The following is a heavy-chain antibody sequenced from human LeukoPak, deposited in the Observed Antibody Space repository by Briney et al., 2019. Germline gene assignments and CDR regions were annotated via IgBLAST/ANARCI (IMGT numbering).Heavy chain of an antibody. Sequence: WGSLRLSCAASGFTFSTYWIHWVRQAPGKGLVWVSRINGDGSSTTYADSVKGRFTISRDNAKNTVYLQMSSLRAEDTAVYYCARDRSYAAEAWGQGTRVTVSS. CDR2: INGDGSST. CDR3: ARDRSYAAEA. CDR1: GFTFSTYW. V-gene: IGHV3-74*01. D-gene: IGHD6-13*01. J-gene: IGHJ4*02.